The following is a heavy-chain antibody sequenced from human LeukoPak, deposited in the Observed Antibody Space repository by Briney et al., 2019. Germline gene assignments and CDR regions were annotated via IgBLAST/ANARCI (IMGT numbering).Heavy chain of an antibody. D-gene: IGHD3-10*01. J-gene: IGHJ4*02. CDR1: GYTFTGYY. Sequence: ASVKVSCKASGYTFTGYYMHWVRQAPGQGLEWMGWINPNSGGTNYAQKFQGRVTMTRDTSISTAYMELSRLRSDDTAVYYCAIEGGGRLLWFGDISYDYWGQGTLVTVSS. V-gene: IGHV1-2*02. CDR2: INPNSGGT. CDR3: AIEGGGRLLWFGDISYDY.